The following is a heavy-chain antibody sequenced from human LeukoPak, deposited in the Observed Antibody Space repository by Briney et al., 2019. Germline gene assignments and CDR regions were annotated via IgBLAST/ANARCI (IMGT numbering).Heavy chain of an antibody. Sequence: GGSLRLSCSVSGFTVNSNYMSCVRQATGGGLEWVLVIYGGGNTYYEDSVKGRFTISRDNSKNPLYLQMNSLRAEDTAVYYCARAASVAGTYSLNNWGQGTLVTVSS. CDR3: ARAASVAGTYSLNN. CDR2: IYGGGNT. D-gene: IGHD6-19*01. V-gene: IGHV3-66*01. J-gene: IGHJ4*02. CDR1: GFTVNSNY.